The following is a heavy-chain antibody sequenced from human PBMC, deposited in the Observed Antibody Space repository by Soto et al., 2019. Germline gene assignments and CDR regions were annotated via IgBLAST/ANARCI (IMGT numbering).Heavy chain of an antibody. J-gene: IGHJ4*02. CDR1: GYTFTSYA. Sequence: QVPLVQSGAEVKKPGASVKVSCKASGYTFTSYAMHWVRQAPGQRLEWMGWINAGNGNTKYSQKFQGRVTITRDTSASTAYMELSSLRSEDTAVYYCARDTVNYDILTGPDYWGQGTLVTVSS. V-gene: IGHV1-3*01. CDR2: INAGNGNT. CDR3: ARDTVNYDILTGPDY. D-gene: IGHD3-9*01.